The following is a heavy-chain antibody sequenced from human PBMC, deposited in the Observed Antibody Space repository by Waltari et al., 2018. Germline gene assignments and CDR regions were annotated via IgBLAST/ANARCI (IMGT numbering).Heavy chain of an antibody. J-gene: IGHJ4*02. CDR1: GGSFHAYY. Sequence: QLQLQQWGAGLLKPSETLALTCAVYGGSFHAYYWTWIRQAPGKGLEWIGEINHVGDTNYNPSLKSRVTILIDASKNQFSLKLSSMTAADTAIYYCASRIGGITPLTGWGQGTPVIVSS. CDR3: ASRIGGITPLTG. V-gene: IGHV4-34*01. D-gene: IGHD1-26*01. CDR2: INHVGDT.